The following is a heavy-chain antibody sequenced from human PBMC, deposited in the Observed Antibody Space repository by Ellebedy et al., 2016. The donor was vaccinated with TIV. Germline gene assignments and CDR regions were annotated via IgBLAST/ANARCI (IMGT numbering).Heavy chain of an antibody. J-gene: IGHJ6*02. CDR1: GFTFSNYG. D-gene: IGHD3-10*01. CDR2: ISFDGNNK. V-gene: IGHV3-30*03. Sequence: GGSLRLXCEASGFTFSNYGMHWVRQAPGKGLEWVALISFDGNNKFYADPVRGRFSISRDNSKNTVFLQMNSLRGEDTALYYCARGSDGHTYTMDVWGQGTTVTVSS. CDR3: ARGSDGHTYTMDV.